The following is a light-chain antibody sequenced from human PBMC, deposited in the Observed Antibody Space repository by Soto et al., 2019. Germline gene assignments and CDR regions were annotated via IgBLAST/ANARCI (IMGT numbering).Light chain of an antibody. CDR2: EVT. Sequence: QSALTQPASVSGSPGQSITISCTGTNNDVGAYPYVSWYQQHPGTAPKLIIYEVTNRPSGISDRFSGSKSGNTASLTISGLQAEDESDYYCSSYTSSSTPYVFGTGTKLTVL. V-gene: IGLV2-14*01. J-gene: IGLJ1*01. CDR1: NNDVGAYPY. CDR3: SSYTSSSTPYV.